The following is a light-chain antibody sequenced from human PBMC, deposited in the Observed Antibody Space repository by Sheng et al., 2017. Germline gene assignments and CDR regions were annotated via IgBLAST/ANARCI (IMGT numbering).Light chain of an antibody. CDR3: SSYTISTTPPNYV. CDR1: SSNIGAGYH. Sequence: QSVLTQPPSVSGAPGQRVSISCTGSSSNIGAGYHVHWYQQLPGTAPKLLIYGDNNRPSGVPDRFSGSKSGTSASLAITGLQAEDEADYYCSSYTISTTPPNYVFGTGTKVTVL. J-gene: IGLJ1*01. CDR2: GDN. V-gene: IGLV1-40*01.